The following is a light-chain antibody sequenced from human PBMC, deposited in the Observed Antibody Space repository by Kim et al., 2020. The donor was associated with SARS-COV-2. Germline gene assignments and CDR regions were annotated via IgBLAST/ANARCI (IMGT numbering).Light chain of an antibody. CDR2: GAS. V-gene: IGKV3-15*01. CDR3: QQYNDWPLYT. Sequence: VSPGERATPSGRASQTVSSNLAWYQHQPGQAPRLLVYGASTRATGVPARFSGSGSGTEFTLTISSLQSEDFAFYYCQQYNDWPLYTFGQGTKLEI. J-gene: IGKJ2*01. CDR1: QTVSSN.